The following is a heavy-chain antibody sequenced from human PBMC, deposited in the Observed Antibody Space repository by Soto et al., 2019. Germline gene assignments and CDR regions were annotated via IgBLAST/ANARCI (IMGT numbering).Heavy chain of an antibody. D-gene: IGHD3-3*01. Sequence: QMHLVESGGGVVQPGRSLTLSCVASGFTFTSYGIHWVRQAPGKGLEWVAVIWDDGSNKYYGDSVKGRFSISRDNSKNTVYLQMNSLRAEDTAAYYCARDRRFLEWLDYWGQGTRVSVSS. CDR2: IWDDGSNK. V-gene: IGHV3-33*01. CDR1: GFTFTSYG. CDR3: ARDRRFLEWLDY. J-gene: IGHJ4*02.